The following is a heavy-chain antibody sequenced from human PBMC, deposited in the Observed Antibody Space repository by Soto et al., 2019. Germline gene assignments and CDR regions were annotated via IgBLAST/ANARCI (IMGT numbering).Heavy chain of an antibody. D-gene: IGHD7-27*01. Sequence: ASVKVSCKASGYTFTGYYMHWVRQATGQRLEWMGWINADYGNTKYSQKFQDRVTISRDTSTSTAYMELSSLRSEDTAVYYCARDTGDGTFDFWGQGTLVTVSS. CDR1: GYTFTGYY. CDR3: ARDTGDGTFDF. J-gene: IGHJ4*02. V-gene: IGHV1-3*01. CDR2: INADYGNT.